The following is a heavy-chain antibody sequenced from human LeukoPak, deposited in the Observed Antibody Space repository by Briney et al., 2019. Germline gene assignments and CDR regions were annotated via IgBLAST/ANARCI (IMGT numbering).Heavy chain of an antibody. V-gene: IGHV3-23*01. CDR1: GFTFSSYA. J-gene: IGHJ4*02. D-gene: IGHD3-10*01. CDR2: ISGSGGST. CDR3: AKTVPNNGITMVRGAPHPPDY. Sequence: PGGSLRLSCAASGFTFSSYAMSWVRQAPGKGLEWVSAISGSGGSTYYADSVKGRFTISRDNSKNTLYLQMNSLRAEDTAVYYCAKTVPNNGITMVRGAPHPPDYWGQGTLVTVSS.